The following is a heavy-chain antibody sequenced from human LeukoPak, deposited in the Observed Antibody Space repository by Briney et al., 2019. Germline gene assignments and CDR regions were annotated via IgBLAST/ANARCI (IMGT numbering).Heavy chain of an antibody. V-gene: IGHV3-23*01. CDR2: ISGSSGAT. D-gene: IGHD3-22*01. CDR3: AKGRGGSGYWASDY. Sequence: GGSLRLSCAASGFTFTSYAMNWVRQTPGKGLEWVSGISGSSGATYYADSVKGRFTISRDNSKNTLYLQMNSQRAEDTAVYHCAKGRGGSGYWASDYWGRGTLVTVSS. J-gene: IGHJ4*02. CDR1: GFTFTSYA.